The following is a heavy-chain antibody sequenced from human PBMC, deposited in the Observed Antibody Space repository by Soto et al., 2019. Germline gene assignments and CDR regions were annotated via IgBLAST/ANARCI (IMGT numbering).Heavy chain of an antibody. D-gene: IGHD3-10*01. Sequence: SVTLSLTCAVYGGSFSGYYWSWIRQPPGKGLEWIGEINHSGSTNYNPSLKSRVTISVDTSKNQFSLKLSSVTAADTAVYYCAIPEDYYGSGNTGMDVWGQGTTVTVSS. CDR3: AIPEDYYGSGNTGMDV. CDR1: GGSFSGYY. CDR2: INHSGST. V-gene: IGHV4-34*01. J-gene: IGHJ6*02.